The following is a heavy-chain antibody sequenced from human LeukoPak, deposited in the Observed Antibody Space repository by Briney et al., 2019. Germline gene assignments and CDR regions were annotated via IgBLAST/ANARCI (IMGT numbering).Heavy chain of an antibody. J-gene: IGHJ4*02. CDR1: GFTVSSNY. CDR2: IYSGGST. V-gene: IGHV3-53*01. CDR3: ARDRIYYDILTGYDWYFDY. Sequence: PGGSLRLSCAASGFTVSSNYMSWVRQAPGKGLEWVSVIYSGGSTYYADSVKGRFTISRDNSKNTLYLQMNSLRAEDTAVYYCARDRIYYDILTGYDWYFDYWGQGTLVTVSS. D-gene: IGHD3-9*01.